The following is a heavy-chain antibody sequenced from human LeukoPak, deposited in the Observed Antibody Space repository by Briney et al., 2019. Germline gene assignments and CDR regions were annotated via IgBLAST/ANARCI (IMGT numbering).Heavy chain of an antibody. CDR1: GFNFSTYW. Sequence: GGSLRLSCVAPGFNFSTYWMNWVRQAPGKGLEWVSYISRSGSTIYYSDSVKGRFTTSRVNVKNSLYLQMNSLRDEDTAVYYCARRDAHDYWGQGTLVTVSS. D-gene: IGHD2-2*01. V-gene: IGHV3-48*02. J-gene: IGHJ4*02. CDR3: ARRDAHDY. CDR2: ISRSGSTI.